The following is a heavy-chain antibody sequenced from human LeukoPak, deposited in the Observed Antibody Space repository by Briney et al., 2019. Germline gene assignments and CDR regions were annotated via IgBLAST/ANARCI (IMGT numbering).Heavy chain of an antibody. Sequence: GGSLRLSCEASGFTFDDYTMHWVRQAPGKGLEWVSLISWDGGSTYYADSVKGRFTISRDNSKNSLYLQMNSLRTEDTALYYCAKSGLRPYYYGMDVWGQGTTVTVSS. J-gene: IGHJ6*02. CDR1: GFTFDDYT. CDR2: ISWDGGST. D-gene: IGHD4-17*01. V-gene: IGHV3-43*01. CDR3: AKSGLRPYYYGMDV.